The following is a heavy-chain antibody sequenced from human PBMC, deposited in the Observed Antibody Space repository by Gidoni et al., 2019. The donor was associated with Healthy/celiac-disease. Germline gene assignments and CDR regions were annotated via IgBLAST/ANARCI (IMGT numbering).Heavy chain of an antibody. J-gene: IGHJ5*02. D-gene: IGHD1-26*01. V-gene: IGHV3-11*06. Sequence: QVQLVESGGGLVKPGGSLRLYCAASGFTFSDYYMSWIRQAPGKGLEWVSYISSSSSYTNYADSVKGRFTISRDNAKNSLYLQMNSLRAEDTAVYYCARVGGATTVWFDPWGQGTLVTVSS. CDR1: GFTFSDYY. CDR3: ARVGGATTVWFDP. CDR2: ISSSSSYT.